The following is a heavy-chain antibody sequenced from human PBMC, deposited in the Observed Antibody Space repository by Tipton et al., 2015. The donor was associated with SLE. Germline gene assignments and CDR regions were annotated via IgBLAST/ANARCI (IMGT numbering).Heavy chain of an antibody. D-gene: IGHD6-13*01. J-gene: IGHJ1*01. Sequence: QLVQSGAEVKKPGASVKVSCKASGYTFTSYYMHWVRQAPGQGLEWMGGIIPIFGTANYAQKFQGRVTITADKSTSTAYMELSSLRSEDTAVYYCAREVGSSWYAEYFQHWGQGTLVTVSS. CDR1: GYTFTSYY. CDR2: IIPIFGTA. V-gene: IGHV1-69*06. CDR3: AREVGSSWYAEYFQH.